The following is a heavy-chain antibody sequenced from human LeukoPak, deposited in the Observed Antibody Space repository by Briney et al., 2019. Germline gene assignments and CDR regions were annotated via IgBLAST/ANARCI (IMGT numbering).Heavy chain of an antibody. CDR3: ARDGRMYDKSGFYYFDY. V-gene: IGHV4-59*01. CDR2: IHHSGST. CDR1: GASISSYY. Sequence: SETLSLTCAVSGASISSYYWNWIRQPPGKGLEWIGYIHHSGSTNSNPSLKSRVTTSVDTSKRQFSLRLSSVTAADTAVYYCARDGRMYDKSGFYYFDYWGQGTLATVSS. J-gene: IGHJ4*02. D-gene: IGHD3-22*01.